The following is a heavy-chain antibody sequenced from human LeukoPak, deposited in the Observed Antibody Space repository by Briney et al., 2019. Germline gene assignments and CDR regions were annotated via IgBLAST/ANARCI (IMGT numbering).Heavy chain of an antibody. CDR3: AKDRDGYNSYDY. Sequence: GGSLRLSCAASGFTFSDYGMHWVRQAPGKGLEWVAVISYDGSIKNYADSVKGRFTISRDNSKNTLYLQMNSLRAEDTAVYYCAKDRDGYNSYDYWGQGTLVIVSS. V-gene: IGHV3-30*18. CDR1: GFTFSDYG. D-gene: IGHD5-24*01. J-gene: IGHJ4*02. CDR2: ISYDGSIK.